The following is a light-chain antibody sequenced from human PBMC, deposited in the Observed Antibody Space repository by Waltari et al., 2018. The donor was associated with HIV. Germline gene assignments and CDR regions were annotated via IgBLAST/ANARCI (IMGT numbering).Light chain of an antibody. CDR2: AVS. CDR3: QQRTNWPTWT. V-gene: IGKV3D-20*02. CDR1: RSFGTSS. Sequence: EIVLTQSPGTLSLSPGETATLSCGASRSFGTSSLAWYQQKPGRAPRLIIYAVSSRATGIPDRFSGSGSGADFTLTISRLEPEDFAVYYCQQRTNWPTWTFGQGTKVEIK. J-gene: IGKJ1*01.